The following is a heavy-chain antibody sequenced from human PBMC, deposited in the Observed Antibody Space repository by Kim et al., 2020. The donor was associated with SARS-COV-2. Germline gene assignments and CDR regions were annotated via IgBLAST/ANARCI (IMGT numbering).Heavy chain of an antibody. CDR2: ISYSGIT. CDR3: ARHVQSSNTWEIIDY. D-gene: IGHD6-13*01. Sequence: SETLSLTCTVSGGSISGYYWSWTRQTPGKGLEWIGYISYSGITNYNPSLKNRVTISVDTSQIQFSLQLSSVTAADTAVYYCARHVQSSNTWEIIDYWGQGTLVTVSS. J-gene: IGHJ4*02. V-gene: IGHV4-59*08. CDR1: GGSISGYY.